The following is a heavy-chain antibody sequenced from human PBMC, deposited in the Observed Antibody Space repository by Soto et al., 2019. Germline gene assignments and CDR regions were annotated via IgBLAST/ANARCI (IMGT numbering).Heavy chain of an antibody. V-gene: IGHV3-30-3*01. CDR1: GFTFSSYA. J-gene: IGHJ3*02. D-gene: IGHD3-3*01. CDR2: ISYDGSNK. Sequence: QVQLVESGGGVVQPGRSLRLSCAASGFTFSSYAMHWVRQAPGKGLEWVAGISYDGSNKYYADSVKGRFTISRDNAKNTLYLQMNSLRAEDTAVYYCARESLRRSAAFDIGGQGTMFTVAS. CDR3: ARESLRRSAAFDI.